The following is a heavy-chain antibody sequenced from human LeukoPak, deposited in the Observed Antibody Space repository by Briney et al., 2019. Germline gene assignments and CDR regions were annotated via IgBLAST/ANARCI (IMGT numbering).Heavy chain of an antibody. V-gene: IGHV4-59*12. J-gene: IGHJ4*02. CDR1: GGSISSYY. CDR2: IYYSGST. D-gene: IGHD3-10*01. CDR3: AREGSTMVRGFDY. Sequence: SSETLSLTCTVSGGSISSYYWSWIRQPPGKGLEWIGYIYYSGSTNYNPSLKSRVTISVDTSKNQFSLKLSSVTAADTAVYYCAREGSTMVRGFDYWGQGALVAVSS.